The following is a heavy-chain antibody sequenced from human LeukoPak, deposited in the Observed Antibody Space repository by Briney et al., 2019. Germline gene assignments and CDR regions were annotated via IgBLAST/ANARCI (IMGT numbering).Heavy chain of an antibody. D-gene: IGHD1-26*01. Sequence: GGSLRLSCAASGFTFSDYYISWIRQAPGKGLEWVSYISSSGSTIYYADSAKGRFTISRDNAKNSLYLQMNSLRAEDTAVYYCARDSGSFVIDYWGQGTLVTVSS. CDR3: ARDSGSFVIDY. CDR1: GFTFSDYY. CDR2: ISSSGSTI. V-gene: IGHV3-11*04. J-gene: IGHJ4*02.